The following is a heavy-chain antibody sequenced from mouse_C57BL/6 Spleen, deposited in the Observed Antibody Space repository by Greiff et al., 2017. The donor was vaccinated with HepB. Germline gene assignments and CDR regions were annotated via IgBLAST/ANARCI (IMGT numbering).Heavy chain of an antibody. V-gene: IGHV5-9-1*02. Sequence: DVQLVESGAGLVKPGGSLKLSCAASGFTFSSYAMSWVRQTPEKRLEWVAYISSGGDYIYYADTVKGRFTISRDNARTTLYLQMSSLKSEDTAMYYCTRDRGNSFAYWGQGTLVTVSA. J-gene: IGHJ3*01. D-gene: IGHD2-1*01. CDR3: TRDRGNSFAY. CDR1: GFTFSSYA. CDR2: ISSGGDYI.